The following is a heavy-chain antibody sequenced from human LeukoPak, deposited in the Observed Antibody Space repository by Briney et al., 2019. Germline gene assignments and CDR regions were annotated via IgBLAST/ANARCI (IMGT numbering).Heavy chain of an antibody. CDR3: AKDRHYDFWSGTHYFDY. V-gene: IGHV3-23*01. CDR2: ISRSGGST. D-gene: IGHD3-3*01. Sequence: GGSLRLSCAASGFTFSSYAMSWVRQAPGKGLEWVSAISRSGGSTYYADSVKGRFTISRDNSKNTLYLQMNSLRAEDTAVYYCAKDRHYDFWSGTHYFDYWGQGTLVTVSS. J-gene: IGHJ4*02. CDR1: GFTFSSYA.